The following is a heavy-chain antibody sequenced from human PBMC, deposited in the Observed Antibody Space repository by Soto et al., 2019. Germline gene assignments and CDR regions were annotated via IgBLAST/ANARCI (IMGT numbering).Heavy chain of an antibody. CDR3: ARWWELLTYGMDV. V-gene: IGHV4-30-4*01. CDR2: IYHSGST. CDR1: GGSISSGDYY. Sequence: SETLSLTCTVSGGSISSGDYYWSWIRQPPGKGLEWIGEIYHSGSTNYNPSLKSRVTISVDKSKNQFSLKLSSVTAADTAVYYCARWWELLTYGMDVWGQGTTVTVSS. D-gene: IGHD1-26*01. J-gene: IGHJ6*02.